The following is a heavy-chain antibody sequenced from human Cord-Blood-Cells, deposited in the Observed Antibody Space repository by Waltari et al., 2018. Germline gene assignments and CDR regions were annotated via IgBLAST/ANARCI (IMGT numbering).Heavy chain of an antibody. D-gene: IGHD7-27*01. CDR2: FDPEDGET. CDR1: GYTLTALS. Sequence: QVQLVQSGAEVKKPEASVTVSCKVSGYTLTALSIHLVRQAPGKGLEWMGGFDPEDGETIYAQKFQGRVTMTEDTSTDTAYMELSSLRSEDTAVYYCATDLGQRRHWYFDLWGRGTLVTVSS. J-gene: IGHJ2*01. V-gene: IGHV1-24*01. CDR3: ATDLGQRRHWYFDL.